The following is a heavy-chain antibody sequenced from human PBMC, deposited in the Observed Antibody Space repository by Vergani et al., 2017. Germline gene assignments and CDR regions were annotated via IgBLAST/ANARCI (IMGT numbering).Heavy chain of an antibody. CDR3: AGAWGCTEYYFDY. D-gene: IGHD2-8*02. Sequence: QVQLQQSGPGLVKPSPTLSLTCAIYGDSVSSNSAAWNWIRQSPSRGLEWLGRTYYRSKWYNDYAVTVKSRITINPDTSKNQFSLQLNSVTAEDTAVYYCAGAWGCTEYYFDYWGQGTLVTVSS. CDR2: TYYRSKWYN. CDR1: GDSVSSNSAA. J-gene: IGHJ4*02. V-gene: IGHV6-1*01.